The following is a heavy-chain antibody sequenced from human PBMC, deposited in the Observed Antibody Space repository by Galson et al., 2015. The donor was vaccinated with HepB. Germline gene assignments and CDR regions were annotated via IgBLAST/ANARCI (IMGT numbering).Heavy chain of an antibody. J-gene: IGHJ6*02. D-gene: IGHD3-3*01. CDR3: AKDSSSYDFWSGWTDYYYYYGMDV. CDR2: IWYDGSNK. V-gene: IGHV3-33*06. Sequence: SLRLSCAASGFTFSSYGMHWVRQAPGKGLEWVAVIWYDGSNKYYADSVKGRFTISRDNSKNTLYLQMNSLRAEDTAMYYCAKDSSSYDFWSGWTDYYYYYGMDVWGQGTTVTVSS. CDR1: GFTFSSYG.